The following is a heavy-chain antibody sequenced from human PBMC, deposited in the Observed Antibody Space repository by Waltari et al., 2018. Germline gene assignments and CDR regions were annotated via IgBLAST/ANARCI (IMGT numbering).Heavy chain of an antibody. CDR3: ARNLFLEWSSPFDS. V-gene: IGHV1-2*06. J-gene: IGHJ4*02. CDR1: GYTFTGYY. CDR2: INPNSGGT. Sequence: QVQLVQSGAEVKKPGASVKVSCKASGYTFTGYYMHWVRQAPGQGLEWRGRINPNSGGTNYAQKFKGRVTMTRDTSISTAYMELSRLRSDDTAVYYCARNLFLEWSSPFDSWGQGTPVTVPS. D-gene: IGHD3-3*01.